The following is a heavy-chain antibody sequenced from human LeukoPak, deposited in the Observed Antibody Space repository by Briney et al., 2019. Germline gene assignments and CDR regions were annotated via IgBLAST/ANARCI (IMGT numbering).Heavy chain of an antibody. V-gene: IGHV3-9*01. J-gene: IGHJ4*02. Sequence: PGGSLRLSCAASGFIFDDYAIRWVRQAPGKGLEWVSGISWNSGSIGYADSVKGRFTISRDNAKNSLYLQMNSLRTEDTALYYCARAIGVTCISTSFYSFDYWGQGTLVTVSS. D-gene: IGHD2-2*02. CDR1: GFIFDDYA. CDR2: ISWNSGSI. CDR3: ARAIGVTCISTSFYSFDY.